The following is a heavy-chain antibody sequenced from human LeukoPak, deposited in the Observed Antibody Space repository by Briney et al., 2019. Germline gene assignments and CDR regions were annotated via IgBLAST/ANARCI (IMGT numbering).Heavy chain of an antibody. CDR2: IWDDGNNK. CDR1: GFSFSNHG. CDR3: ARDSYQDYYGRFDP. J-gene: IGHJ5*02. D-gene: IGHD3-10*01. V-gene: IGHV3-33*01. Sequence: GGSLRLSCAASGFSFSNHGMHWVGQAPGKRLEWVAVIWDDGNNKRYANSVNGRFTISRDNSENTLYLQMNGLTAEDTAMYYCARDSYQDYYGRFDPWGQGTLVIVSS.